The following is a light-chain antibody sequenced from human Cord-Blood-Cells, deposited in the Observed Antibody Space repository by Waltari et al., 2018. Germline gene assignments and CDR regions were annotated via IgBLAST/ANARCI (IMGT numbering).Light chain of an antibody. CDR2: AAS. Sequence: DIQMTQSPSSLSASVGDRVTITCRASQSISSYLNWYQQKPGKAPKLLIYAASSLQSGVPSRFRGSGSGTDFTLTISSLQPEDFATDYCQQSYSTPRGFTFGPGTKVDIK. J-gene: IGKJ3*01. CDR1: QSISSY. CDR3: QQSYSTPRGFT. V-gene: IGKV1-39*01.